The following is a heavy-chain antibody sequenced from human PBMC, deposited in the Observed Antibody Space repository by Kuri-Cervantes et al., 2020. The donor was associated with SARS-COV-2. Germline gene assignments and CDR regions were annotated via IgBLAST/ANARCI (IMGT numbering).Heavy chain of an antibody. CDR3: ARDGRYGELNWFDP. V-gene: IGHV4-34*01. J-gene: IGHJ5*02. D-gene: IGHD4-17*01. CDR1: GGSFSGYY. CDR2: INHSGST. Sequence: SQTLSLTCAVYGGSFSGYYWSWIRQPPGKGLEWIGEINHSGSTNYNPPLKSRVTVSVDTSKNQFSLKLSSVTAADTAVYYCARDGRYGELNWFDPWGQGTLVTVSS.